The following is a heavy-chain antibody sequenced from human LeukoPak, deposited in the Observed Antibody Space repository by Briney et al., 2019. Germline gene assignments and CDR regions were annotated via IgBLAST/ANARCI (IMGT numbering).Heavy chain of an antibody. J-gene: IGHJ4*02. Sequence: SETLSLTCTVSGASFSSYYWTWIRQPPGKGLEWIGNIYSSGTTNYNPSLKSRVTISVDTSKNQFSLKVTSVTAADTAVYYCARDTTAAVWGQGTPVTVSS. CDR1: GASFSSYY. D-gene: IGHD4-17*01. V-gene: IGHV4-59*01. CDR3: ARDTTAAV. CDR2: IYSSGTT.